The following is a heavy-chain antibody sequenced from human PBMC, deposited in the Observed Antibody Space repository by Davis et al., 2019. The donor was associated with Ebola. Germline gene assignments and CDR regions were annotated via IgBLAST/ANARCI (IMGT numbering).Heavy chain of an antibody. CDR2: IIPIFGTA. D-gene: IGHD3-3*01. CDR1: GGTFSSYA. CDR3: VTTEPRDYDFWSGYYVGMGNYGMDV. V-gene: IGHV1-69*13. Sequence: AASVKVSCKASGGTFSSYAISWVRQAPGQGLEWMGGIIPIFGTANYAQKFQGRVTITADESTSTAYMELSSLRSEDTAVYYCVTTEPRDYDFWSGYYVGMGNYGMDVWGQGTTVTVSS. J-gene: IGHJ6*02.